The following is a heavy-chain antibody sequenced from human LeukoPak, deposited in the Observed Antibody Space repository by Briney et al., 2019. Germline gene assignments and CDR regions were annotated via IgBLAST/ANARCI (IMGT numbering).Heavy chain of an antibody. CDR2: IRYDGSNK. CDR3: ARDAPPPHTYYYDSSGYTPKVEYFQH. D-gene: IGHD3-22*01. V-gene: IGHV3-30*02. Sequence: PGGSLRLSCAASGFTFSSYGMHWVRQAPGKELEWVAFIRYDGSNKYYADSVKGRFTISRDNSKNTLYLQMNSLRAEDTAVYYCARDAPPPHTYYYDSSGYTPKVEYFQHWGQGTLVTVSS. J-gene: IGHJ1*01. CDR1: GFTFSSYG.